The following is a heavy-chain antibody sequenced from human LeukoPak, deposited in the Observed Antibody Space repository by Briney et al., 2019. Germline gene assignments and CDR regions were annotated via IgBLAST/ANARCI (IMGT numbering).Heavy chain of an antibody. CDR1: GFTFSSYS. CDR3: AKDRIAVASIEYFDY. CDR2: ISSSSSYI. Sequence: GGSLRLSCAASGFTFSSYSMNWVRQAPGKGLEWVSSISSSSSYIYYADSVKGRFTISRDNSKNTLYLQMNSLRAEDTAVYYCAKDRIAVASIEYFDYWGQGTLVTVSS. V-gene: IGHV3-21*04. D-gene: IGHD6-19*01. J-gene: IGHJ4*02.